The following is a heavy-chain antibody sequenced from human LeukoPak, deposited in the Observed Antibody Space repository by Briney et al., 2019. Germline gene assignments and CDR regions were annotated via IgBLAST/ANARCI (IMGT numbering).Heavy chain of an antibody. CDR1: RFTFSNYW. D-gene: IGHD6-13*01. J-gene: IGHJ1*01. CDR3: ARDWPTIAAAGTIPEYFQH. V-gene: IGHV3-7*01. Sequence: GGSLRLSCAASRFTFSNYWMSWVRQPPGKGLEWVANINQGGSEKYYLNSVKGRFTISRDNAKNSLYLQMNSLRAEDTAVYYCARDWPTIAAAGTIPEYFQHWGQGTLVTVSS. CDR2: INQGGSEK.